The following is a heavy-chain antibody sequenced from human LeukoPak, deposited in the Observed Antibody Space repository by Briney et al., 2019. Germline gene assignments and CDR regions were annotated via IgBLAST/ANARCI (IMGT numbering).Heavy chain of an antibody. Sequence: GGSLRLSCAASGFTFSSYWMSWVRQAPGKGLEWVANIKQDGSEKYYVDSVKGRFTIPRDNAKNSLYLQMNSLRAEDTAVYYCARDGSDFWSGSNYYYMDVWGKGTTVTVSS. CDR3: ARDGSDFWSGSNYYYMDV. CDR1: GFTFSSYW. D-gene: IGHD3-3*01. V-gene: IGHV3-7*01. CDR2: IKQDGSEK. J-gene: IGHJ6*03.